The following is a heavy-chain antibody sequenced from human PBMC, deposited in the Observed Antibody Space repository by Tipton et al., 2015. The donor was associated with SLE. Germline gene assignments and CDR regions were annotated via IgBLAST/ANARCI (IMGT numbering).Heavy chain of an antibody. CDR2: IYTSGST. CDR1: GGSISSGSYY. Sequence: TLSLTCTVSGGSISSGSYYWSWIRQPAGKGLEWIGRIYTSGSTNYNPSLKSRVTISEDTSKNQFSLKLSSVTAADTAVYYCARLFEGGSYYGDAFDIWGQGTLVTVSS. J-gene: IGHJ3*02. V-gene: IGHV4-61*02. D-gene: IGHD1-26*01. CDR3: ARLFEGGSYYGDAFDI.